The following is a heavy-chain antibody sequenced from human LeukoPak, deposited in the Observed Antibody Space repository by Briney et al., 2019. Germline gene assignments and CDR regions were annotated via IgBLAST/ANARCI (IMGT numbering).Heavy chain of an antibody. CDR3: ARDTAYIAAAGRGVAFDI. J-gene: IGHJ3*02. D-gene: IGHD6-13*01. CDR2: IKQDGSEK. CDR1: GFTFSSYW. V-gene: IGHV3-7*01. Sequence: GGSLRLSCAASGFTFSSYWMSWVRQAPGKGLEWVANIKQDGSEKYYVDSVKGRFTISRDNAKNSLCLQMNSLRAEDTAVYYCARDTAYIAAAGRGVAFDIWGQGTMVTVSS.